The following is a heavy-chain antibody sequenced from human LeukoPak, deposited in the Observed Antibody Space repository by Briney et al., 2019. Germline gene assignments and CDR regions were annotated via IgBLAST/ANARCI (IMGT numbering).Heavy chain of an antibody. Sequence: SETLSLTCAVSGGSFSGYYWSWIRQPPGQGLEWIGEINHSGSTNYHPSLKSRVTISVDTSKNQFSLRLSSVTAADTAVYYCARGEDIVVVVAATRKYFDYWGQGTLVTVSS. V-gene: IGHV4-34*01. CDR1: GGSFSGYY. J-gene: IGHJ4*02. CDR2: INHSGST. CDR3: ARGEDIVVVVAATRKYFDY. D-gene: IGHD2-15*01.